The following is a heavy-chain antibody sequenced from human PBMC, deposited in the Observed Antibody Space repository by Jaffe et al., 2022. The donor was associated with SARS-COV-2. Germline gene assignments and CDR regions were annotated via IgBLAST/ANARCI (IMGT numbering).Heavy chain of an antibody. V-gene: IGHV3-23*01. CDR3: AKCMVGGRSFHDAFDI. Sequence: EVQLLESGGGLVQPGGSLRLSCAASGFTFSSYAMSWVRQAPGKGLEWVSAISGSGGSTYYADSVKGRFTISRDNSKNTLYLQMNSLRAEDTAVYYCAKCMVGGRSFHDAFDIWGQGTMVTVSS. D-gene: IGHD3-10*01. CDR1: GFTFSSYA. J-gene: IGHJ3*02. CDR2: ISGSGGST.